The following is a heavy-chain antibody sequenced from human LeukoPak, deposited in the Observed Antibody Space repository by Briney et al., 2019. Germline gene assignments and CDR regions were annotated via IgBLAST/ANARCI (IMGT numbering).Heavy chain of an antibody. J-gene: IGHJ3*02. CDR3: ARDTSIVVVPDAFDM. V-gene: IGHV3-23*01. CDR2: ISGSGGST. Sequence: GGSLRLSCAASGFTFSSYAMSWVRQAPGKGLEWVSAISGSGGSTYYADSVKGRFTISRDNAKNSLYLQMNSLRAEDTGIYYCARDTSIVVVPDAFDMWGQGTTVTVSA. D-gene: IGHD3-22*01. CDR1: GFTFSSYA.